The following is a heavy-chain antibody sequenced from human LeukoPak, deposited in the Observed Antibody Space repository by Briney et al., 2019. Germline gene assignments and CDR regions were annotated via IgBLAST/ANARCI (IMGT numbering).Heavy chain of an antibody. J-gene: IGHJ4*02. D-gene: IGHD3-22*01. CDR3: ASTTYYYDSSGYYFLAF. Sequence: SETLSLTCTVSGGSIESYYWSWLRQPAGKGLEWIGRIYTSGSTNFNPSLTSRVTMSEDTSKNQCSLTLSSFAAADTAVYNSASTTYYYDSSGYYFLAFWGQGTLVTVSS. CDR1: GGSIESYY. V-gene: IGHV4-4*07. CDR2: IYTSGST.